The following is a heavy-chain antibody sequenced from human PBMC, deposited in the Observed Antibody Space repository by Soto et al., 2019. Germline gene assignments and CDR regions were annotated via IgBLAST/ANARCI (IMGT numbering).Heavy chain of an antibody. V-gene: IGHV4-34*01. D-gene: IGHD3-10*01. CDR2: INHSGST. CDR3: ARLAEYYYRSYNCLHS. J-gene: IGHJ5*01. Sequence: PSETLSLTCAVYGGSFSGYYWSWIRQPPGKGLEWIGEINHSGSTNYNPSLKSRVTISVDTSKNQFSLKLSSVTAADTAVYYCARLAEYYYRSYNCLHSWGPGTLVTVST. CDR1: GGSFSGYY.